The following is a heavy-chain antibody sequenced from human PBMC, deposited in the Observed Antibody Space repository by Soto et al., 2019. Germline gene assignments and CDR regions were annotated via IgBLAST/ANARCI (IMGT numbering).Heavy chain of an antibody. D-gene: IGHD2-2*02. V-gene: IGHV3-30-3*01. Sequence: GSLRLAGAASGFTFSSYAMHWVRQAPGKGLEWVAVISYDGSNKYYADSVKGRFTISRDNSKNTLYLQMNSLRAEDTAVYYCARDHRYCSSTSCYSAFDIWGQGTMVTVSS. CDR2: ISYDGSNK. CDR3: ARDHRYCSSTSCYSAFDI. J-gene: IGHJ3*02. CDR1: GFTFSSYA.